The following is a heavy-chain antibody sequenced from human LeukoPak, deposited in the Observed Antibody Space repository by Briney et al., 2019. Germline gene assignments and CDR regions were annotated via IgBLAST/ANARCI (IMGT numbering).Heavy chain of an antibody. V-gene: IGHV3-23*01. CDR3: AGETTVNFPDAFDI. Sequence: GGSLRLSCAASGFTFSSYSMSWVRQAPGKGLEWVSAISASGSTYYADSVKGRFTISRDNSKNTLYLQMNSLRAEDTAVYYCAGETTVNFPDAFDIWGQGTMVTVSS. J-gene: IGHJ3*02. CDR2: ISASGST. CDR1: GFTFSSYS. D-gene: IGHD4-17*01.